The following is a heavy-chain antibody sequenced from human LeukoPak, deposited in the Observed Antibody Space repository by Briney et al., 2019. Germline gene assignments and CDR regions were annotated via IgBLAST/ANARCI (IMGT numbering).Heavy chain of an antibody. D-gene: IGHD3-10*01. V-gene: IGHV4-59*01. CDR3: ARSDYHNSGSHTVFDAFDI. CDR1: GGSIRRYY. J-gene: IGHJ3*02. CDR2: IDDSGNT. Sequence: SETLSLTCTVSGGSIRRYYWSWIRRPPGKGLEWIGYIDDSGNTNYNPSLKSQVTISVDKSKNQFSLKMSFVTGADTAMYYCARSDYHNSGSHTVFDAFDIWGQGTRVTVSS.